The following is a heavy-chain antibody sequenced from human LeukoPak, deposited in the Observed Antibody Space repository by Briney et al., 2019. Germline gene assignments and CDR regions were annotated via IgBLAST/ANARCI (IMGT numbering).Heavy chain of an antibody. CDR2: INDDGSST. CDR3: ARAWTPKDAFDI. Sequence: GGSLRLSCAGSGFIFRNYWMHWVRQAPGKGLVWVSHINDDGSSTSYADSVKGRFTISRENAKNTLYLQMNSLRAEDTAVYYCARAWTPKDAFDIWGQGTMVTVSS. J-gene: IGHJ3*02. D-gene: IGHD3/OR15-3a*01. V-gene: IGHV3-74*01. CDR1: GFIFRNYW.